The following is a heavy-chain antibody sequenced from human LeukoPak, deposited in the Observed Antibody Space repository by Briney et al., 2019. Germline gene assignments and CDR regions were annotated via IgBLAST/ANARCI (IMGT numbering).Heavy chain of an antibody. CDR3: ARNFYYFDY. J-gene: IGHJ4*02. V-gene: IGHV4-4*02. CDR1: GVSISSSDW. Sequence: PSETLSLTCAVSGVSISSSDWWTWVRQTPGTGLEWLGEIHHSGTTNYNPSLKSRVVISVDKSKNQFSLKLSSVTAADTAVYYCARNFYYFDYWGQGTLVTVSS. D-gene: IGHD3-3*01. CDR2: IHHSGTT.